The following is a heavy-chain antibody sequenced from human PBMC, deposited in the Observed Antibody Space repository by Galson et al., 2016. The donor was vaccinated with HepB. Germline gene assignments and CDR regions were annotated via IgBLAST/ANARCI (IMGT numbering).Heavy chain of an antibody. V-gene: IGHV4-4*02. Sequence: ETLSLTCTVSGGSISRGNWWSWVRQPPGKGLEWIAEIHHLGSTNYNPSLKSRVTISVDKSKNQFSLNLNSVTAADTAVYYCARTVNAAGDFDYWGQGTLVTVSS. D-gene: IGHD6-13*01. J-gene: IGHJ4*02. CDR1: GGSISRGNW. CDR2: IHHLGST. CDR3: ARTVNAAGDFDY.